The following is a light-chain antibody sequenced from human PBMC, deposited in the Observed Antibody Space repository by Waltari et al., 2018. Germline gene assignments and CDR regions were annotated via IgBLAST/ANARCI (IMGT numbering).Light chain of an antibody. CDR2: GVS. CDR1: SSDVGAYNY. Sequence: QSAPTQPPSVSGSPGQSVTIPCTGTSSDVGAYNYVSWYQQHPGKAPKVMIYGVSNRPSVVSDRFSGSKSGNTASLTISGLQAEDEADYYCCSYTTSSTFLFGGGTRLTVL. V-gene: IGLV2-14*01. CDR3: CSYTTSSTFL. J-gene: IGLJ2*01.